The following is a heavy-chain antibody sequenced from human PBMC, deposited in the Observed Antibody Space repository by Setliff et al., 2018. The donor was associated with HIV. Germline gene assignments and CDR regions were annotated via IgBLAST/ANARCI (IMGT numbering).Heavy chain of an antibody. Sequence: PSETLSLTCTVSGGSISSGGYYWSWIRQHPGKGLEWIGYIYYSGSTYYNPSLKSLVTISVDTSKNQFSLKLSSVTAADTAVYYCARGRDKYGPIDYWGQGTLVTVSS. J-gene: IGHJ4*02. CDR3: ARGRDKYGPIDY. V-gene: IGHV4-31*01. CDR2: IYYSGST. CDR1: GGSISSGGYY. D-gene: IGHD3-10*01.